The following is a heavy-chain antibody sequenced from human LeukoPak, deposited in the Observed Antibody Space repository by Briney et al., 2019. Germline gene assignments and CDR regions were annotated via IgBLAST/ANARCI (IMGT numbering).Heavy chain of an antibody. Sequence: GGSLRLSCAASGFTFSDYYMTWIRQAPGKGLEWLSYISGTSSPTNYADSVKGRFTISRDNAENSLYLQMNSLRAEDTAVYYYARVDPDSSSTLEVFDYWGQGTLVTVSS. CDR3: ARVDPDSSSTLEVFDY. J-gene: IGHJ4*02. D-gene: IGHD6-6*01. CDR2: ISGTSSPT. V-gene: IGHV3-11*05. CDR1: GFTFSDYY.